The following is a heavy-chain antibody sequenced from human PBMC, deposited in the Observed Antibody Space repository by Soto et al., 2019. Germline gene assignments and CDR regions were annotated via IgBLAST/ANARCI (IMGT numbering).Heavy chain of an antibody. Sequence: SETLSLTCTVSGGSVSSGSYYWSWIRQPPGKGLEWIGYIYYSGSTNYNPSLKSRVTISVDTSKNQFSLKLSSVTAADTAAYYCARERAAPGGFDYWGQGTLVTVSS. D-gene: IGHD2-15*01. J-gene: IGHJ4*02. CDR1: GGSVSSGSYY. V-gene: IGHV4-61*01. CDR2: IYYSGST. CDR3: ARERAAPGGFDY.